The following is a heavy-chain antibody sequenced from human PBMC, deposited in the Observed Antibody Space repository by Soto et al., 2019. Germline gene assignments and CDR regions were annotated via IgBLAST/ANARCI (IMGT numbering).Heavy chain of an antibody. D-gene: IGHD2-21*02. V-gene: IGHV2-5*02. J-gene: IGHJ3*02. CDR1: GFSLSTSGVG. CDR3: AHRQGGDCCIDAFDI. CDR2: IYWDDDK. Sequence: QITLKESGPTLVKPTQTLTLTCTFSGFSLSTSGVGVGWIRQPPGKALEWLALIYWDDDKRYSPSLKSRLTITKDTSKNQVVLTMTNMDPVDTATYYCAHRQGGDCCIDAFDIWGQGTMVTVSS.